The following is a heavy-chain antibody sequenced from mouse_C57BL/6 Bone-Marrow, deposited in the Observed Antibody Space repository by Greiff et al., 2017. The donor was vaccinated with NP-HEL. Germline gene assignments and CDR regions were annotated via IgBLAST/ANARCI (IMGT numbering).Heavy chain of an antibody. Sequence: EVMLVESGGGLVQPGGSMKLSCVASGFTFSNYWMNWVRQSPEKGLEWVAQIRLKSDNYATHYAESVKGRFTISRDDSKSSVYLQMNNLRAEDTGIYYCTGRGNYGGNFDYWGQGTTLTVSS. D-gene: IGHD2-1*01. V-gene: IGHV6-3*01. CDR2: IRLKSDNYAT. J-gene: IGHJ2*01. CDR1: GFTFSNYW. CDR3: TGRGNYGGNFDY.